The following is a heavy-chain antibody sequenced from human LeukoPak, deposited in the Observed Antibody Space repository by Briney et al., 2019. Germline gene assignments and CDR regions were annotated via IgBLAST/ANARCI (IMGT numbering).Heavy chain of an antibody. CDR1: GLTVSSYA. D-gene: IGHD2-8*01. V-gene: IGHV3-23*01. J-gene: IGHJ3*02. CDR3: AKDGVWSFDI. CDR2: ISGSGGST. Sequence: GGSPRLSCAASGLTVSSYAIRWVSQAPGKGLEWGSAISGSGGSTYYADSVKGRFTISRYNSKNTLYLQMNSLRAEDTAVYYCAKDGVWSFDIWGQGTMVTVSS.